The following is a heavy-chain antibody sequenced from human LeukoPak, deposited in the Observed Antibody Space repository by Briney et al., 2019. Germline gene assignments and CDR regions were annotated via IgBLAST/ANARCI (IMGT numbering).Heavy chain of an antibody. Sequence: SETLSLTCTVSGGSLSSYYWSWIRQPAGKGLEWIGRIYTSGSTNYKPSLKSRATMSVDTSKNQFSLKLSSVTAADTAVYYCARVGFAIVVVPAAESYYYYYYYMDVWGKGTTVTVSS. CDR2: IYTSGST. V-gene: IGHV4-4*07. D-gene: IGHD2-2*01. J-gene: IGHJ6*03. CDR3: ARVGFAIVVVPAAESYYYYYYYMDV. CDR1: GGSLSSYY.